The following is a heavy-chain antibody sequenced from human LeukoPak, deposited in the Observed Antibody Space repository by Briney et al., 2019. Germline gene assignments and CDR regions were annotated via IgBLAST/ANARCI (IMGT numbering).Heavy chain of an antibody. CDR3: TRERKSGIAAFDY. CDR2: IRSDSSAK. D-gene: IGHD6-13*01. Sequence: GGSLRLSCAASGFTFSNDPMNWVRQAPGKGPEWVSNIRSDSSAKNYADSVKGRFTISRDNAKNSLYLDMNSLRAEDTAVYYCTRERKSGIAAFDYWGQGTLVTVSS. V-gene: IGHV3-48*01. CDR1: GFTFSNDP. J-gene: IGHJ4*02.